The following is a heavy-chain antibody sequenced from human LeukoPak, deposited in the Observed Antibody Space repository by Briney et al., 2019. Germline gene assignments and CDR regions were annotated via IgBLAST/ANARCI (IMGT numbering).Heavy chain of an antibody. Sequence: PGGSLRLSCAASGFTFSSYWMNWVRQAPGKGLEWVASIKHDGSEKYYVDSVKGRFTISKDNAKNSLYLQMNSLRAEDTAVYYCAELGITMIGGVWGKGTTVTISS. CDR2: IKHDGSEK. CDR3: AELGITMIGGV. D-gene: IGHD3-10*02. CDR1: GFTFSSYW. V-gene: IGHV3-7*01. J-gene: IGHJ6*04.